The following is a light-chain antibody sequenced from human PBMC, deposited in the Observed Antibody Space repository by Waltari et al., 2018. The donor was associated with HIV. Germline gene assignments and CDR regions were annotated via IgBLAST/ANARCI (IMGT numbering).Light chain of an antibody. CDR1: SSSIGSHY. Sequence: QSVLTQPPSASGTPGQRVTISCSGSSSSIGSHYVYWYQQLPGTAPKLLIDRNNQRPSGVPDRFSGSKSGTSASLAISGLRSEDEADYYCAAWDDSLSGYVFGTGTKVTVL. CDR2: RNN. J-gene: IGLJ1*01. CDR3: AAWDDSLSGYV. V-gene: IGLV1-47*01.